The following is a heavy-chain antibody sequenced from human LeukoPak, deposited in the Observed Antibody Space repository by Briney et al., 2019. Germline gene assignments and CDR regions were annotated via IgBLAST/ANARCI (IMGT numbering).Heavy chain of an antibody. D-gene: IGHD3-10*01. CDR1: GASITSGTYY. V-gene: IGHV4-61*02. J-gene: IGHJ6*03. CDR2: LYTSGRT. CDR3: ARDRGFMVRGSMRGYDDYYYYMDV. Sequence: SQTLSLTCTVSGASITSGTYYWSWIRQPAGKGLECIGRLYTSGRTNYNPSLKSRVTISVDTSKNQFSLKLSSVTAADTAIYYCARDRGFMVRGSMRGYDDYYYYMDVWGKGITVTISS.